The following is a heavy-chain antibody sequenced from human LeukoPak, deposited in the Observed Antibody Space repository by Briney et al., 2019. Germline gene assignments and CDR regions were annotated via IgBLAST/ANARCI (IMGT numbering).Heavy chain of an antibody. CDR3: ARGGPQRRDTAAY. Sequence: SVKVSCKASGYTFTGYYMSWVRQAPGQGLEWMGGIIPIFGTANYAQKFQGRVTITADESTSTAYMELSSLRSEDTAVYYCARGGPQRRDTAAYWGQGTLVTVSS. CDR2: IIPIFGTA. CDR1: GYTFTGYY. J-gene: IGHJ4*02. V-gene: IGHV1-69*13. D-gene: IGHD5-18*01.